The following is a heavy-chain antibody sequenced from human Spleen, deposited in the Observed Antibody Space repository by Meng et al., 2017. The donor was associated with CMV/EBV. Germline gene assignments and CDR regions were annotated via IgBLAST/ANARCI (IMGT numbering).Heavy chain of an antibody. CDR1: GGTFSSYA. CDR2: IIPILGIA. D-gene: IGHD1-26*01. CDR3: ARGSPTYPKIVGATWYYYYGMDV. J-gene: IGHJ6*02. V-gene: IGHV1-69*10. Sequence: SVKVSCKASGGTFSSYAISWVRQAPGQGLEWMGGIIPILGIANYAQKFQGRVTITADKSTSTAYMELSSLRSEDTAVYYCARGSPTYPKIVGATWYYYYGMDVWGQGTTVTVSS.